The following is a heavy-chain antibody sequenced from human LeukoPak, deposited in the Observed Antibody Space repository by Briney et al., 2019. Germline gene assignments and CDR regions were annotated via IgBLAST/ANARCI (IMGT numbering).Heavy chain of an antibody. D-gene: IGHD3-22*01. CDR1: GYTFTGYY. Sequence: GASVKVSCKASGYTFTGYYMHWVRQAPGQGLEWMGWINPNSGGTNYAQKLQGRVTMTTDTSTSTAYMELRSLRSDDTAVYYCARGHAFNYYYDSSGYMNWGQGTLVTVSS. CDR2: INPNSGGT. V-gene: IGHV1-2*02. J-gene: IGHJ4*02. CDR3: ARGHAFNYYYDSSGYMN.